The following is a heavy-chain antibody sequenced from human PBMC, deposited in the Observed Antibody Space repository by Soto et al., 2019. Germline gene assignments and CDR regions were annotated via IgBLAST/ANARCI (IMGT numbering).Heavy chain of an antibody. Sequence: ASVKGSCKASGYIFTSYAMQWVRQAPGQGLEWMGWISAYNGNTNYAQKLQGRVTMTTDTSTSTAYMELRSLRSDDTAVYYCARDQRYSSGWFANWFDPWGQGTLVTVSS. CDR3: ARDQRYSSGWFANWFDP. V-gene: IGHV1-18*01. J-gene: IGHJ5*02. CDR1: GYIFTSYA. D-gene: IGHD6-19*01. CDR2: ISAYNGNT.